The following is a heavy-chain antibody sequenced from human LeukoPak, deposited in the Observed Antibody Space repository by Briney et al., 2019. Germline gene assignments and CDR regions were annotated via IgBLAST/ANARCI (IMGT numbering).Heavy chain of an antibody. D-gene: IGHD3-22*01. CDR1: GYSIIIGYY. Sequence: PSETLSLTCAVSGYSIIIGYYWAWIRQPPGKGLEWIGSIYHSGSTYYNPSLKSRVTISVDTSKNQFSLKLSSVTAADTAVYYCARHYDSSGYYYQSPFDYWGQGTLVTVSS. CDR3: ARHYDSSGYYYQSPFDY. V-gene: IGHV4-38-2*01. CDR2: IYHSGST. J-gene: IGHJ4*02.